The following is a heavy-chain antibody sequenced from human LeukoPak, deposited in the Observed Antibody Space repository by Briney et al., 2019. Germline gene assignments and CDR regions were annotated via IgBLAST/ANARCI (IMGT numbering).Heavy chain of an antibody. Sequence: PSETLSLTCTVSGGSISSYYWSWIRQPPGKGLEWIGYIYYSGSTNYNPSLKSRVTISVDTSKNQFSLKLSSVTAADTAVYYCARQYYGGYYYFDYWGQGTLVTVSS. V-gene: IGHV4-59*08. J-gene: IGHJ4*02. CDR2: IYYSGST. CDR1: GGSISSYY. CDR3: ARQYYGGYYYFDY. D-gene: IGHD3-22*01.